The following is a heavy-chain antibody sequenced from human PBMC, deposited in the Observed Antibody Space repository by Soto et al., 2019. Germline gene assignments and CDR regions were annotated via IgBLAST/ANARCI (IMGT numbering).Heavy chain of an antibody. Sequence: PWWSLRLSCTASVFTFDTYTMNWLRQAPGRGLEWVSSISATTTYKYYAASVEGRFTISRDNAKNSLYLQTNSLGAEDTAVYYCARGSASKSGHLWYFDLWGRGTLVTVSS. J-gene: IGHJ2*01. D-gene: IGHD2-8*02. CDR1: VFTFDTYT. CDR3: ARGSASKSGHLWYFDL. CDR2: ISATTTYK. V-gene: IGHV3-21*01.